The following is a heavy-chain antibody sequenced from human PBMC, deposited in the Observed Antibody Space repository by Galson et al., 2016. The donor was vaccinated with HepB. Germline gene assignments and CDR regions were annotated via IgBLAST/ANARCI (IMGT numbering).Heavy chain of an antibody. V-gene: IGHV3-23*01. CDR1: GFTFSSHA. CDR3: AKGYGLFDY. J-gene: IGHJ4*02. CDR2: ISGRGGST. Sequence: SLRLSCAASGFTFSSHAMSWVRQAPGKGLEWVSGISGRGGSTYYADSVKGRFTISRDNSKNPLYVQMNSLRAEDTAVYYCAKGYGLFDYWGQGTLVTVSS. D-gene: IGHD1-14*01.